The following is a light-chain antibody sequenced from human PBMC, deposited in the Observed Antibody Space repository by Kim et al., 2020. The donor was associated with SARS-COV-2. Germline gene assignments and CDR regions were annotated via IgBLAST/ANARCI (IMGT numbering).Light chain of an antibody. J-gene: IGKJ1*01. CDR1: QSVSSSY. CDR3: QQYGSSPWT. Sequence: EIVLTQSPGTLSLSPGERATLSCRASQSVSSSYLAWYQQKPGQAPRLLIYGTSSRATGIPDRFSGSGSGTDFTLTISRLEPEDFALYYCQQYGSSPWTFGQRTKVDIK. CDR2: GTS. V-gene: IGKV3-20*01.